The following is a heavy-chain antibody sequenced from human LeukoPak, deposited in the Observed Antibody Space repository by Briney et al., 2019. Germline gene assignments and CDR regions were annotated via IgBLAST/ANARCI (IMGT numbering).Heavy chain of an antibody. J-gene: IGHJ4*02. CDR2: MNPISGNT. CDR3: ASGTTDIVVVPATLRNYYFDY. CDR1: GYIFSNND. D-gene: IGHD2-2*01. Sequence: ASVKVSCKASGYIFSNNDINWVRQATGQGLEWIGWMNPISGNTGFAQKFQGRVTITRDKSTSTAYMELSSLRSEDTAVYYCASGTTDIVVVPATLRNYYFDYWGQGTLVTVSS. V-gene: IGHV1-8*03.